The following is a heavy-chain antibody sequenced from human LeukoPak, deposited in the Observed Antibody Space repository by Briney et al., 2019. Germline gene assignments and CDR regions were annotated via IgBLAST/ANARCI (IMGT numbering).Heavy chain of an antibody. CDR2: ISGGGTSK. CDR1: GFTFSRSA. Sequence: PGGSLRLSCAASGFTFSRSAMSWVRQAPEKGLQWVSAISGGGTSKYYADSVKGRFTISRDNSENTLYLQMKSLRAEDTAVYYCAGGDGYNFFDYWGQGTLVTVSS. D-gene: IGHD5-24*01. V-gene: IGHV3-23*01. J-gene: IGHJ4*02. CDR3: AGGDGYNFFDY.